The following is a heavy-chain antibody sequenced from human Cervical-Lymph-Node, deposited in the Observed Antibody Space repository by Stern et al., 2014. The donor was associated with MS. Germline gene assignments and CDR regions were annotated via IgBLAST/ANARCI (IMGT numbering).Heavy chain of an antibody. D-gene: IGHD4-17*01. CDR1: SGSIIWGGDP. Sequence: QVQLVQFRTGLVMPTQTLSRACTGSSGSIIWGGDPCSWIRKQPGEVLDSIGDIYYSGSTYYNPSLKSRVTISVDTSKNQFSLKLSSVTAADTAVYYCARDGNDYGDYWFDPWGQGTLVTVSS. CDR2: IYYSGST. V-gene: IGHV4-31*03. J-gene: IGHJ5*02. CDR3: ARDGNDYGDYWFDP.